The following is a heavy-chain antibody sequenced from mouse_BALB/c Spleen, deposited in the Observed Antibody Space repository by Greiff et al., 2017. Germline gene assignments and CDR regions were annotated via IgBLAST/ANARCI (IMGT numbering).Heavy chain of an antibody. CDR1: GFSLTSYG. V-gene: IGHV2-9*02. Sequence: QVQLKESGPGLVAPSQSLSITCTVSGFSLTSYGVHWVRQPPGKGLEWLGVIWAGGSTNYNSALMSRLSISKDNSKSQVFLKMNSLQTDDTAMYYCAGDGNSYYFDYWGQGTTVTVSS. CDR3: AGDGNSYYFDY. J-gene: IGHJ2*01. D-gene: IGHD2-1*01. CDR2: IWAGGST.